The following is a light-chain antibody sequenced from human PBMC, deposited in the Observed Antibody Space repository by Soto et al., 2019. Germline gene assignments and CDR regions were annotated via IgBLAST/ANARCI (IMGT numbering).Light chain of an antibody. J-gene: IGKJ4*01. CDR1: QCINSF. Sequence: DIQLTQSPAFLSASVGDRVTITCRASQCINSFLAWFQQKPGKAPKLLIYGASTLQSGVPSRFSGSGSGTEFTLTISSLQPEDFATYYCQQLNSYPQTFGGGSKVEIK. CDR2: GAS. CDR3: QQLNSYPQT. V-gene: IGKV1-9*01.